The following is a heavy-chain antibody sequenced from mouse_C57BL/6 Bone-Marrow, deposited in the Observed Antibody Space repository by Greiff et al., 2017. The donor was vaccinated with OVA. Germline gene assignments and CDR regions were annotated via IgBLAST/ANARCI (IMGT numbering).Heavy chain of an antibody. J-gene: IGHJ4*01. D-gene: IGHD4-1*01. Sequence: EVQGVESGGGLVQPGGSLKLSCAASGFTFSDYYMYWVRQTPEKRLEWVAYISNGGGSTYYPDTVKGRFTISRDNAKNTLYLQMSRLKSEDTAMYYCARRANSYAMDDWGQGTSVTVSS. CDR1: GFTFSDYY. V-gene: IGHV5-12*01. CDR2: ISNGGGST. CDR3: ARRANSYAMDD.